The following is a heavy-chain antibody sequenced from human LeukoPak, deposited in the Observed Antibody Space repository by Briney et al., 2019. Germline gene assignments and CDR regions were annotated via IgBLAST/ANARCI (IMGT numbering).Heavy chain of an antibody. D-gene: IGHD5-18*01. V-gene: IGHV4-4*07. Sequence: SETLSLTCIVSGDXIGNYYWSWIRQPAGKGLEWIGRVYTSGSTNYNPSLKSRVTLSIDTSKNQYSLKLSSVTAADTAVYYCARGGYTYGHKFGFDIWGQGSMVTVAS. CDR1: GDXIGNYY. CDR3: ARGGYTYGHKFGFDI. CDR2: VYTSGST. J-gene: IGHJ3*02.